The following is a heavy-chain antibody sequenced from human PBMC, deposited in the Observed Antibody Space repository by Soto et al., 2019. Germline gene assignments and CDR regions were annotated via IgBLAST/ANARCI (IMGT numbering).Heavy chain of an antibody. V-gene: IGHV4-31*03. Sequence: SETLSLTCTVSGGSISSGGYYWNWIRQHPGKGLEWIGYIYYSGSTYYNPSLKSRVTISVDTSKNQFSLKLSSVTAADTAVYSSAWSDYFDYWGQGALVTVSS. J-gene: IGHJ4*02. CDR3: AWSDYFDY. CDR2: IYYSGST. CDR1: GGSISSGGYY. D-gene: IGHD2-8*02.